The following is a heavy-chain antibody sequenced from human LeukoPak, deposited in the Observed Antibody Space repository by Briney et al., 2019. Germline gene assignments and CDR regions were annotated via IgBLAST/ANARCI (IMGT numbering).Heavy chain of an antibody. CDR3: ARVYSFYYYYYYGMDV. Sequence: GGSLRLSCAASGFTFSSYAMHWVRQAPGKGLEWVAVISYDGSNKYYADSVKGRFTISRDNSKNTLYLQMNSLRAEDTAVYYCARVYSFYYYYYYGMDVWGQGTTVTVSS. D-gene: IGHD5-18*01. CDR1: GFTFSSYA. V-gene: IGHV3-30-3*01. CDR2: ISYDGSNK. J-gene: IGHJ6*02.